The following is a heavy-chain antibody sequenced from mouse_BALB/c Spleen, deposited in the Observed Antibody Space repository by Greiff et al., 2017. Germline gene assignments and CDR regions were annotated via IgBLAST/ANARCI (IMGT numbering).Heavy chain of an antibody. V-gene: IGHV5-15*02. CDR2: ISNLAYSI. CDR3: AREGELEGAMDY. D-gene: IGHD4-1*01. CDR1: GFTFSDYG. J-gene: IGHJ4*01. Sequence: EVQLMESGGGLVQPGGSRKLSCAASGFTFSDYGMAWVRQAPGKGPEWVAFISNLAYSIYYADTVTGRFTISRENAKNTLYLEMSSLRSEDTAMYYCAREGELEGAMDYWGQGTSVTVSS.